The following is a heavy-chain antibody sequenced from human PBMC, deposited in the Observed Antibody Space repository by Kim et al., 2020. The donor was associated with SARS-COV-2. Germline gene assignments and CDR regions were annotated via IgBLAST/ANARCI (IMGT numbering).Heavy chain of an antibody. CDR1: GFTFSSYE. CDR2: ISSSGSTI. CDR3: ARDRNSITIFGVVTPTDAFDI. J-gene: IGHJ3*02. V-gene: IGHV3-48*03. D-gene: IGHD3-3*01. Sequence: GGSLRLSCAASGFTFSSYEMNWVRQAPGKGLEWVSYISSSGSTIYYADSVKGRFTISRDNAKNSLYLQMNSLRAEDTAVYYCARDRNSITIFGVVTPTDAFDIWGQGTMVTVSS.